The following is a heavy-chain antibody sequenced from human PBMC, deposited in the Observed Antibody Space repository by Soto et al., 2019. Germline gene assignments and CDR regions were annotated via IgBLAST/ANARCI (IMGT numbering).Heavy chain of an antibody. J-gene: IGHJ6*02. D-gene: IGHD5-18*01. CDR3: ARILSGYSYGYPYYYGMDV. Sequence: GGSLRLSCAASGFTFSSYAMHWVRQAPGKGLEWVAVISYDGSNKYYAVSVKGRFTISRDNSKNTLYLQMNSLRAEDTAVYYFARILSGYSYGYPYYYGMDVWGQGTTVTVSS. V-gene: IGHV3-30-3*01. CDR2: ISYDGSNK. CDR1: GFTFSSYA.